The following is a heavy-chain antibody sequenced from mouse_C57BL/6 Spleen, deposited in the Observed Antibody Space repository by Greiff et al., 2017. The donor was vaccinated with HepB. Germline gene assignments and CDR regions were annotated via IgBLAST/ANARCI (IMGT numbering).Heavy chain of an antibody. CDR3: TFITTVVATRRKYYFDY. D-gene: IGHD1-1*01. V-gene: IGHV14-4*01. CDR2: IDPENGDT. CDR1: GFNIKDDY. Sequence: VQLQQSGAELVRPGASVKLSCTASGFNIKDDYMHWVKQRPEQGLEWIGWIDPENGDTEYASKFQGKATITADTSSNTAYLQLSSLTSEDTAVYYCTFITTVVATRRKYYFDYWGQGTTLTVSS. J-gene: IGHJ2*01.